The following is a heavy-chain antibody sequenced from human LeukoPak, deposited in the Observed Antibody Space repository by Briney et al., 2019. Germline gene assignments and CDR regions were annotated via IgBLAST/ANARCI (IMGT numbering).Heavy chain of an antibody. Sequence: SETLSLTCTVSGGSISSFYWSWIRQPPGKGLEWIGYMYYSGSTNYNPSLKSRVTISVDTSKSQLSLKLNSVTAADTAVYYCAREVMVRGVSAFDIWGQGAMVTVSS. V-gene: IGHV4-59*01. CDR3: AREVMVRGVSAFDI. D-gene: IGHD3-10*01. CDR2: MYYSGST. CDR1: GGSISSFY. J-gene: IGHJ3*02.